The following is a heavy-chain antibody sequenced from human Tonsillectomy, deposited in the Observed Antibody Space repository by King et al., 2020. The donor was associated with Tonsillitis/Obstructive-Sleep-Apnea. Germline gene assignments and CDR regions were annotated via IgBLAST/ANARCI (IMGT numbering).Heavy chain of an antibody. Sequence: VQLQQWGAGLLKPKETLSLTFAVYGGSFSGYYWNWIRQPPGKGLEWIGEINHSGSTNYNPSLKSRATISVDTSKNQFSLKLTSVTAAATAVYYCARYCVSTSCYYGMDVWGQGTTVSVSS. CDR2: INHSGST. D-gene: IGHD2-2*01. V-gene: IGHV4-34*01. CDR3: ARYCVSTSCYYGMDV. CDR1: GGSFSGYY. J-gene: IGHJ6*02.